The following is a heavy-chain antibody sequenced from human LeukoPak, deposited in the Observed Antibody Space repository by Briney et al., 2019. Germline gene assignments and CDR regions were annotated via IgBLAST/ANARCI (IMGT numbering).Heavy chain of an antibody. Sequence: GGSLRLSCAASGXTFSAYGMHWVRQAPGKGLEWVAVIWSDGSDKYYADSVKGRFTVSRDTSKNTLYLQVNSLGAEDTAVYYCARGRGGSSNWYYYFDYWGQGTLVTVSS. CDR3: ARGRGGSSNWYYYFDY. J-gene: IGHJ4*02. V-gene: IGHV3-33*01. CDR2: IWSDGSDK. CDR1: GXTFSAYG. D-gene: IGHD6-13*01.